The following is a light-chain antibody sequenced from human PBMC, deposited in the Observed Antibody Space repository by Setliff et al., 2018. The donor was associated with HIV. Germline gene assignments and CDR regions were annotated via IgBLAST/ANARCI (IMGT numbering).Light chain of an antibody. J-gene: IGLJ1*01. CDR3: CSYASSSTSLYV. Sequence: QSVLTQPASVSGSPGLSITISCAGTSSDVGSYNLVSWYQQHPGKAPKLMIYEVTKRPSGVSNRFSGSKSGNTASLTISGLQAGDEADYYCCSYASSSTSLYVFGTGTKVTVL. CDR2: EVT. V-gene: IGLV2-23*02. CDR1: SSDVGSYNL.